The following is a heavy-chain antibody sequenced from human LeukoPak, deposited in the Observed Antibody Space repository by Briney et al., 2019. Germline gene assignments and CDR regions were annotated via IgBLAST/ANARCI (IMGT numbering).Heavy chain of an antibody. D-gene: IGHD3-3*01. CDR1: GGSISSSSYY. J-gene: IGHJ4*02. CDR2: IYYSGST. V-gene: IGHV4-39*07. CDR3: ARERTHDFWSGYYIDFFDY. Sequence: SETLSLTCTVSGGSISSSSYYWGWIRQPPGKGLEWIGSIYYSGSTYYNPSLKSRVTISVDTSKNQFSLKLSSVTAADTAVYYCARERTHDFWSGYYIDFFDYWGQGTLVTVSS.